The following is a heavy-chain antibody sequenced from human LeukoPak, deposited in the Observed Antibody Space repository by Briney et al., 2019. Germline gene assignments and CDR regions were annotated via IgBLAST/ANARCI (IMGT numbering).Heavy chain of an antibody. Sequence: SETLSLTCTVSGGSISGYYWSWIRQPPGKGLEWIGEINHSGSTNYNPSLKSRVTISVDTSKNQFSLKLSSVTAADTAVYYCAREGNYVWGSYRPINWFDPWGQGTLVTVSS. CDR1: GGSISGYY. V-gene: IGHV4-34*01. CDR3: AREGNYVWGSYRPINWFDP. J-gene: IGHJ5*02. CDR2: INHSGST. D-gene: IGHD3-16*02.